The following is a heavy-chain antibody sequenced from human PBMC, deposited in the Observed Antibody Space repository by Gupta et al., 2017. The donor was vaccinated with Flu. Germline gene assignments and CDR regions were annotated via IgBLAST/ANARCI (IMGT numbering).Heavy chain of an antibody. CDR3: ATFGVVRGFYHDGMDV. V-gene: IGHV5-51*01. CDR1: YW. J-gene: IGHJ6*02. CDR2: IFHGDSDT. D-gene: IGHD3-3*01. Sequence: YWIGWVRQMPGKGLEWMGIIFHGDSDTNYSPSCQGQVTISVDKSISTAYLQWSSLKASETAIYYCATFGVVRGFYHDGMDVWGQGTTVTVSS.